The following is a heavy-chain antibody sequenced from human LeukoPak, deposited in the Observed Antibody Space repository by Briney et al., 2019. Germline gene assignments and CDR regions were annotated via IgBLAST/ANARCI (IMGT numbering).Heavy chain of an antibody. D-gene: IGHD5-18*01. CDR2: IIPILGIA. J-gene: IGHJ4*02. V-gene: IGHV1-69*04. Sequence: SVKVSCKASGGTFSSYAISWVRQAPGQGLEWMGRIIPILGIANYAQKFQGRVTITADKSTSTAYMELSSLRSEYTAVYYCARARGYSYAAKDYWGQGTLVTVSS. CDR3: ARARGYSYAAKDY. CDR1: GGTFSSYA.